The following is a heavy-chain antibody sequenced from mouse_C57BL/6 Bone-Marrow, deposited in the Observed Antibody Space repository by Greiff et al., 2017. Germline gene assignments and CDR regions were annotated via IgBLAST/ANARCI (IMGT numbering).Heavy chain of an antibody. CDR3: ASPYYSNDWYFDV. Sequence: VQLQQPGAELVKPGASVKMSCKASGYNFNSYWITWVKPRPGQGLEWIGDIYPGSGSTKYNAKFQSKATLTVDTSSSTAYMQLSSLTSEDSSVYYCASPYYSNDWYFDVWGTGTTVTVSS. CDR2: IYPGSGST. D-gene: IGHD2-5*01. CDR1: GYNFNSYW. V-gene: IGHV1-55*01. J-gene: IGHJ1*03.